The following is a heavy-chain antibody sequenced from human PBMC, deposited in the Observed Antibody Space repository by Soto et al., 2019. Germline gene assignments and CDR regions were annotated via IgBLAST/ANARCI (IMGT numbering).Heavy chain of an antibody. CDR3: ARHRTTGTTAFDC. CDR2: ISSSTSYI. D-gene: IGHD1-1*01. Sequence: EVQLVESGGGLVKPGGSLRLSCAASGFTFSSYSMNWVRQAPGKGLEWVSSISSSTSYISYADSVKGRFTISRDDAKNSLYLRMNSLRAEDTAVYYCARHRTTGTTAFDCWGQGTLVTVSS. J-gene: IGHJ4*02. CDR1: GFTFSSYS. V-gene: IGHV3-21*01.